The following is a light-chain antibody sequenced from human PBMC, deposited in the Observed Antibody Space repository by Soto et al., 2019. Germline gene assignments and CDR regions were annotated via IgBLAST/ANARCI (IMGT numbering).Light chain of an antibody. CDR3: GTWDNSLSTYV. CDR1: SSNIGNNF. V-gene: IGLV1-51*01. Sequence: QSVLTQPPSVSAAPGQKVTISCSGSSSNIGNNFVSCYQQLPGTAPKLLIYDNNKRPSGIPDRFSGYKSGTSATLGITGLQTGDEADYYCGTWDNSLSTYVLGIGTKVTV. J-gene: IGLJ1*01. CDR2: DNN.